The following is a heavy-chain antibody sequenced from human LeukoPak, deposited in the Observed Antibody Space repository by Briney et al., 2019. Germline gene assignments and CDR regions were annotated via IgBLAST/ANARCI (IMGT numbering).Heavy chain of an antibody. CDR1: GGSISSYY. CDR2: IYTSGST. J-gene: IGHJ5*02. Sequence: SETLSLTCTVSGGSISSYYWSWIRQPAGKGLEWIGRIYTSGSTNYNPSLKSRVTMSVDTSKNQFSLKLSSVTAADTAVYYCARDRAITRHRWFDPWGQGTLVTVSS. V-gene: IGHV4-4*07. CDR3: ARDRAITRHRWFDP. D-gene: IGHD2-21*01.